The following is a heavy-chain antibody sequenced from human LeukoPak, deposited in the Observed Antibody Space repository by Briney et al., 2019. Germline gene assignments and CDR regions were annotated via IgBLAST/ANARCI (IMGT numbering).Heavy chain of an antibody. J-gene: IGHJ4*02. CDR1: GFTFSNYD. V-gene: IGHV3-13*01. Sequence: GGSLRLSYAASGFTFSNYDMHWVRQATGKGLEWVSAIGTAGDTYYSGSVKGRFTISRENAKNSLYLQMNSLKAGDTAVYYCARGGWFGELLRPFDYWGQGSLVTVSS. D-gene: IGHD3-10*01. CDR2: IGTAGDT. CDR3: ARGGWFGELLRPFDY.